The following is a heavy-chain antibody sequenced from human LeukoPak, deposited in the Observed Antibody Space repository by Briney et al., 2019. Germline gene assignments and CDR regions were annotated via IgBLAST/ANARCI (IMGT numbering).Heavy chain of an antibody. D-gene: IGHD3-10*01. Sequence: PGGSLRLSCAASGFTFSSSAMSWVRQAPGKGLEWVSAISNNGGYTYYADSVQGRFTISRDNSKSTLCLQLNSLRAEDTAVYFCARDEMYGSGSYAYFDYWGQGTLVTVSS. CDR3: ARDEMYGSGSYAYFDY. CDR2: ISNNGGYT. V-gene: IGHV3-23*01. J-gene: IGHJ4*02. CDR1: GFTFSSSA.